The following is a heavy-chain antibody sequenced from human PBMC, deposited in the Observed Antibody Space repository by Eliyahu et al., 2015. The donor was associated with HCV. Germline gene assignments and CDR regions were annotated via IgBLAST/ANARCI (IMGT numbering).Heavy chain of an antibody. CDR1: GFTFSSYS. Sequence: LSCAASGFTFSSYSMDWVRQAPGKGLEWLAYISTTGSIINYADSVKGRFIISRDNGRNSLYLQMNSLRDADTAVYYCARDLVDFWSGYYHPWGPGTLVTVSS. V-gene: IGHV3-48*02. CDR2: ISTTGSII. D-gene: IGHD3-3*01. J-gene: IGHJ5*02. CDR3: ARDLVDFWSGYYHP.